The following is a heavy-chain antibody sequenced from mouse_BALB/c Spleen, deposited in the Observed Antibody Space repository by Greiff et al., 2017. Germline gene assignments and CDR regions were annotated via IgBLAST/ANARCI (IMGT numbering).Heavy chain of an antibody. J-gene: IGHJ4*01. CDR1: GFSLTSYG. D-gene: IGHD1-1*02. V-gene: IGHV2-9*02. CDR2: IWAGGST. CDR3: AREGWGMDC. Sequence: QVQLKESGPGLVAPSQSLSITCTVSGFSLTSYGVHWVRQPPGQGLEWLGVIWAGGSTNYYSALMSRLSISKDNSKSQVFLKMNSRQTDDTAMYYCAREGWGMDCWGQGTSVTVSS.